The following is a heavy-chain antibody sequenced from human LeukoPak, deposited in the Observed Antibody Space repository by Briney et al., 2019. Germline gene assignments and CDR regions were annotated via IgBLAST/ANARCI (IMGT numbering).Heavy chain of an antibody. CDR3: ARIGMENFYDL. CDR2: ITGNGDKT. V-gene: IGHV3-64*02. J-gene: IGHJ5*02. CDR1: GFTFSGFS. D-gene: IGHD2/OR15-2a*01. Sequence: GGSLRLSCAASGFTFSGFSMHWIRQAPGRGLEYVSAITGNGDKTFYTDSVRGRFTIIRDNSKNTLFLQMGSLRGEDTALYFCARIGMENFYDLWGQGTLVTVSS.